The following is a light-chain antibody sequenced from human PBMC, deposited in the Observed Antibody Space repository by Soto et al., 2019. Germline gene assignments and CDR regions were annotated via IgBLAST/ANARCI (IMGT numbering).Light chain of an antibody. V-gene: IGLV1-40*01. CDR3: QSYDSSLSALYV. CDR2: DNN. Sequence: QSVLTQPPSVSGAPGQRVTISCTGGSSNIGAGYEVNWYQHLPGTAPKLLIYDNNNRPSGVPDRFSGSKSGTSASLAITGLQAEDEAEYYCQSYDSSLSALYVFGTGTKVTVL. CDR1: SSNIGAGYE. J-gene: IGLJ1*01.